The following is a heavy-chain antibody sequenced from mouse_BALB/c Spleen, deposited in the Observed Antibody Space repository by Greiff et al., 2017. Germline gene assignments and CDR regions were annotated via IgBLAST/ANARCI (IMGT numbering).Heavy chain of an antibody. Sequence: KQPGSELVRPGASVKLSCKASGYTFTSYWMHWVKQRHGQGLEWIGNIYPGSGSTNYDEKFKSKGTLTVDTSSSTAYMHLSSLTSEDSAVYYCTTDLSWFAYWGQGTLVTVSA. CDR2: IYPGSGST. J-gene: IGHJ3*01. D-gene: IGHD1-1*01. V-gene: IGHV1S22*01. CDR1: GYTFTSYW. CDR3: TTDLSWFAY.